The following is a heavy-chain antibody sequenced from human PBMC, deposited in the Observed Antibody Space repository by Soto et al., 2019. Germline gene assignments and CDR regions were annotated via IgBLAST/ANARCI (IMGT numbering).Heavy chain of an antibody. V-gene: IGHV1-69*01. D-gene: IGHD1-26*01. CDR2: IVPIFGTA. J-gene: IGHJ4*02. CDR1: GGTFSSYA. Sequence: QVQLVQSGAEVKKPGSSVKVSCKASGGTFSSYAISWVRQAPGQGLEWMGGIVPIFGTANSAQKFQGRVTFTADESTSTAYMEAGSLGSEDTAVYYCCVVGATTSFDYWGQGTLVTVSS. CDR3: CVVGATTSFDY.